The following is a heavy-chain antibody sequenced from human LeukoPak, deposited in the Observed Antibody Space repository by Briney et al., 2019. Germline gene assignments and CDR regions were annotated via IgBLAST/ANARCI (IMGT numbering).Heavy chain of an antibody. Sequence: SETLSLTCTVSGGSISSYYWSWIRQPPGKGLEWIGYISYSGITNYNPSLKSRVTISVDTSKNQFSLNLSSVTAADTAVYYCAREGRYSSGWYLDYWGQGTLVTVSS. J-gene: IGHJ4*02. CDR3: AREGRYSSGWYLDY. CDR1: GGSISSYY. V-gene: IGHV4-59*01. CDR2: ISYSGIT. D-gene: IGHD6-19*01.